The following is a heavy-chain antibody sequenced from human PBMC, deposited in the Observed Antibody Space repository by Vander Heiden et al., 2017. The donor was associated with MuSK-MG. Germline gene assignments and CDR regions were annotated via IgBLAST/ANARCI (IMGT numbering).Heavy chain of an antibody. CDR2: ISWNSGSI. Sequence: EVQLVASGGGLVQPGRSLSLSCAAPGFTFDDYAMHWVRQAAGKGLEWVSGISWNSGSIGYADSVKGRFTISRDNAKNSLYLQMNSLRAEDTALYYCAKVSKVGATTDAFDIWGQGTMVTVSS. D-gene: IGHD1-26*01. CDR3: AKVSKVGATTDAFDI. J-gene: IGHJ3*02. V-gene: IGHV3-9*01. CDR1: GFTFDDYA.